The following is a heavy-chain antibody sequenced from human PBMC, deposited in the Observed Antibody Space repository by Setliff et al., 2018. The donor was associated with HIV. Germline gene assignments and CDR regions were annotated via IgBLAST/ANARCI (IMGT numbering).Heavy chain of an antibody. D-gene: IGHD6-6*01. Sequence: ASVKVSCKASGYTFTSYDINWVRQATGQGLEWMGWINPNSGNTGYAQKFQGRVAMTRDTSINTVYMELSSLRSEDTAVYYCARSIDFDIWGQGTIVTVSS. CDR1: GYTFTSYD. V-gene: IGHV1-8*02. CDR3: ARSIDFDI. J-gene: IGHJ3*02. CDR2: INPNSGNT.